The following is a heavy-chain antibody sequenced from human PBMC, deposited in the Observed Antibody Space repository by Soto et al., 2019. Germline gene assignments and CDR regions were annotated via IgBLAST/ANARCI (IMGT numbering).Heavy chain of an antibody. V-gene: IGHV3-7*05. CDR1: GFTFSSYW. J-gene: IGHJ3*02. CDR3: AREVEVSGARLDAFDI. Sequence: EVQLVESGGGLVQPGGSLRLSCAASGFTFSSYWMSWVRQAPGKGLEWVANIKHDGSEKYYVDSVKGRFTISRDNAKNSRYLEMNSLRAEDTAVYYCAREVEVSGARLDAFDIWGHGTMVTVSS. D-gene: IGHD1-26*01. CDR2: IKHDGSEK.